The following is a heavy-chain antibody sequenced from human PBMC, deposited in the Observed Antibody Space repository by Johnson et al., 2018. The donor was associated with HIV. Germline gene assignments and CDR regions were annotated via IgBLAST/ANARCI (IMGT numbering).Heavy chain of an antibody. CDR1: GFTFDDYT. J-gene: IGHJ3*02. CDR3: ARSVGYYDSSGYYYVDAFDI. Sequence: VQLVESGGVVVQPGGSLRLSCAASGFTFDDYTMHWVRQAPGKGLEWVSLISWDGGSTGYADSVKGRFTISRDNAKNSLYLQMNSLRAEDTALYYCARSVGYYDSSGYYYVDAFDIWGQGTMVTVSS. D-gene: IGHD3-22*01. V-gene: IGHV3-43*01. CDR2: ISWDGGST.